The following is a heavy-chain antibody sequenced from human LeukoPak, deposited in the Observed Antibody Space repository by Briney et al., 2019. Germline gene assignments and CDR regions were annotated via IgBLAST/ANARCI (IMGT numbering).Heavy chain of an antibody. CDR2: INSDGSST. CDR3: ARDRWELDAFDI. Sequence: GGSLRLSCAASGFTFSSYWMHWVRQAPGKGLVLVSRINSDGSSTSYADSVKGRFTISRDNAKNTLYLQMNSLRAEDTAVYYCARDRWELDAFDIWGQGTMVTVSS. CDR1: GFTFSSYW. J-gene: IGHJ3*02. V-gene: IGHV3-74*01. D-gene: IGHD1-26*01.